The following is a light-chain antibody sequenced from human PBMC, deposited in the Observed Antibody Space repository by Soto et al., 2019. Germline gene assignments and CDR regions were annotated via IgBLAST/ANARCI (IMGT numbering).Light chain of an antibody. CDR3: QHYNNRPFT. CDR1: QSVRSN. V-gene: IGKV3-15*01. Sequence: EIVLTQSPGTLSLSPGERATRSCRASQSVRSNLAWYQQKPGPAPRLPLFGAPTRATGIPARFSASGSGTEFTLTISSLQSEDLAVYYCQHYNNRPFTFGGGTKV. J-gene: IGKJ4*01. CDR2: GAP.